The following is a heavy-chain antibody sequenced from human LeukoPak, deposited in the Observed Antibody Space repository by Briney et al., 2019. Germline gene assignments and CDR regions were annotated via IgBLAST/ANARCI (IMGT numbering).Heavy chain of an antibody. CDR3: ARVFWPADYFDY. CDR2: IYYSGST. Sequence: PSETLSLTCTVSGGSISSSSYYWGWIRQPPGKGLEWIGSIYYSGSTYYNPSLKSRVTISLDTSKNQFSLKLNSVTAADTAVYYCARVFWPADYFDYWGQGTLVTVSS. CDR1: GGSISSSSYY. J-gene: IGHJ4*02. V-gene: IGHV4-39*07. D-gene: IGHD3-3*01.